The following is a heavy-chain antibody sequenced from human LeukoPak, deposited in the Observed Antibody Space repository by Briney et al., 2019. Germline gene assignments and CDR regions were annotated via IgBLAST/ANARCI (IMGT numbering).Heavy chain of an antibody. CDR1: GFSFSTYC. D-gene: IGHD6-19*01. V-gene: IGHV3-7*03. Sequence: GGSLRLSCAASGFSFSTYCMTWVRQAPGEGLEWVANIQQDGSEKYYVDSVKGRFTISTDNARNSLYLQLDSLRAEDKAVYFCGSGWCPHCYGMGDWGQGTTVTVSS. CDR3: GSGWCPHCYGMGD. J-gene: IGHJ6*02. CDR2: IQQDGSEK.